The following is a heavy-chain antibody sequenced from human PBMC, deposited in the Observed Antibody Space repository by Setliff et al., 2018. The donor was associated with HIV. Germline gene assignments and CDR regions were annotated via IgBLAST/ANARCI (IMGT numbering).Heavy chain of an antibody. CDR2: IIPIFGTA. Sequence: ASVKVSCKASGGTFSSYAISWVRQAPGQGLEWMGGIIPIFGTANYAQNFQGRVTGTRDTSTSPVYMELSSLRSEDTAVYFCAREDGVIAAPKKIFEPWGQGALVTVSS. J-gene: IGHJ5*02. V-gene: IGHV1-69*05. CDR1: GGTFSSYA. D-gene: IGHD2-21*01. CDR3: AREDGVIAAPKKIFEP.